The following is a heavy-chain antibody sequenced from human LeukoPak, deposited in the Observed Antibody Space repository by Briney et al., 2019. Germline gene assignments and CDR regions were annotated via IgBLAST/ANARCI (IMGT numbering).Heavy chain of an antibody. CDR3: ARVRPDDILTGYPSEFDY. CDR1: GYTFTSYG. V-gene: IGHV1-18*01. J-gene: IGHJ4*02. CDR2: ISAYNGNT. D-gene: IGHD3-9*01. Sequence: ASVKVSCKAPGYTFTSYGISWVRQAPGQGLEWMGWISAYNGNTNYAQKLQGRVTMTTDTSTSTAYMELRSLRSDDTAVYYCARVRPDDILTGYPSEFDYWGQGTLVTVSS.